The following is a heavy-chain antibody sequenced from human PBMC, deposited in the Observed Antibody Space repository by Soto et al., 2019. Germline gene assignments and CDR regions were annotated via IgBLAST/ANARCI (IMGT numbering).Heavy chain of an antibody. Sequence: GGSLRLSCAASGFTFSSYAMHWVRQAPGKGLEWVAVISYDGSNKYYADSVKGRFTISRDNSKNTLYLQMNSLRAEDTAVYYCARENWGSDGMDVWGQGTTVTVSS. CDR2: ISYDGSNK. D-gene: IGHD7-27*01. J-gene: IGHJ6*02. CDR3: ARENWGSDGMDV. V-gene: IGHV3-30-3*01. CDR1: GFTFSSYA.